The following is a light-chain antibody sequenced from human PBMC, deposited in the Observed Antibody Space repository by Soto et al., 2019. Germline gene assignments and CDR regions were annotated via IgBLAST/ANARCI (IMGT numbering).Light chain of an antibody. V-gene: IGKV3-20*01. CDR3: QKYGSSPPIYT. Sequence: EIVLTQSPGTLSLSPGERATLSCRASQSVSSSYLAWYQQKPGQAPRLLIYGASSRATGIPDRFSGSGSGTDFTLNISRLEPEDFAVYYCQKYGSSPPIYTFGQGTKLEIK. J-gene: IGKJ2*01. CDR1: QSVSSSY. CDR2: GAS.